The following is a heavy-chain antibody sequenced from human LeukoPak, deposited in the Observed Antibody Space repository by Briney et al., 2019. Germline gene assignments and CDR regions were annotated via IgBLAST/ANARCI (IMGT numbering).Heavy chain of an antibody. D-gene: IGHD3-22*01. J-gene: IGHJ4*02. CDR1: GYSLTSYW. CDR2: IYPGDSDT. CDR3: ARLAYYGSSGYHLDY. V-gene: IGHV5-51*01. Sequence: GESLKISCKSSGYSLTSYWIAWVRQMPGKGLEWMGIIYPGDSDTRYSPSFQGQVTFSADKSITTAYLQWSSLKASDTAMYYCARLAYYGSSGYHLDYWGQGTLVTVPS.